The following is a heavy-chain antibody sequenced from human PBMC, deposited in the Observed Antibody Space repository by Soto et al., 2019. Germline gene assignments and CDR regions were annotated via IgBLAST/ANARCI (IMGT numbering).Heavy chain of an antibody. CDR1: GYTFTSYG. J-gene: IGHJ4*02. Sequence: ASVKVSCKASGYTFTSYGISWVRQAPGQGLEWMGWISAYNGNTNYAQKLQGRVTMTTDTSTSTAYMELRSLRSDDTAVYYCARDGRSIPAATQSIEHQGLGDIDYWGQGTLVTVSS. V-gene: IGHV1-18*01. CDR2: ISAYNGNT. CDR3: ARDGRSIPAATQSIEHQGLGDIDY. D-gene: IGHD2-2*01.